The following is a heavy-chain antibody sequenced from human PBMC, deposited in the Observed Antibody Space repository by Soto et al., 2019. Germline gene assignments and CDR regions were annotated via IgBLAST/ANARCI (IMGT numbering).Heavy chain of an antibody. J-gene: IGHJ4*02. CDR1: GGSVSSGSYY. Sequence: QVQLQESGPGLVKPSETLSLTCTVSGGSVSSGSYYWSWMRQPPGKGLEWCGYIYYSGGTNYNPCRKSAGPITVDTSKIQVSLKLSSVTAADTAVYYCARVPPQQYSGSYSATCDYWGQGTLVTVSS. D-gene: IGHD1-26*01. V-gene: IGHV4-61*01. CDR2: IYYSGGT. CDR3: ARVPPQQYSGSYSATCDY.